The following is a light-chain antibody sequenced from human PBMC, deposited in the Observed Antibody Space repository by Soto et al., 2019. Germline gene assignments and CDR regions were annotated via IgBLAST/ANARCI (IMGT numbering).Light chain of an antibody. CDR3: QHYGRSAIFT. Sequence: EIVLTQSPGTLSLSPGERATLSCRASQSLSSNYLAWYQQKPGQAPRLLIYGASSRASGIADRFSGSGSGTDFTLTISSLEPEDFAVYYCQHYGRSAIFTLGPGTTVDIK. V-gene: IGKV3-20*01. CDR2: GAS. CDR1: QSLSSNY. J-gene: IGKJ3*01.